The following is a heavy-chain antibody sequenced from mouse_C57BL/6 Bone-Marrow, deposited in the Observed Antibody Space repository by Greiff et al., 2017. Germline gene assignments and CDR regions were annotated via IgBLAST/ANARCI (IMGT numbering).Heavy chain of an antibody. V-gene: IGHV1-69*01. Sequence: VQLQQPGAELVMPGASVKLSCKASGYTFTSYWMHWVKQRPGQGLEWIGEIDPSDSYTTYNQKFKGKSTLTVDKSSSTAYMQLSSLTSEDSAVYYCARWDYAMDYWGQGTSVTVSS. J-gene: IGHJ4*01. CDR3: ARWDYAMDY. CDR2: IDPSDSYT. CDR1: GYTFTSYW.